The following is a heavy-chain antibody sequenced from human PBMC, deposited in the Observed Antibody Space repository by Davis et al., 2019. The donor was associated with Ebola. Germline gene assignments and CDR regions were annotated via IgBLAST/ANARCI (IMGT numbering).Heavy chain of an antibody. CDR3: AKTAFYDTRGHQFAAYWYFDL. J-gene: IGHJ2*01. CDR2: VAGGGKT. Sequence: GESLKISCAASGFTFRSFAMAWVRQTPGKGLEWVSSVAGGGKTYYADSVKGRFIISRDNSANGLYLQMSSLRVEDTAVYYCAKTAFYDTRGHQFAAYWYFDLWGRGTLVTVSS. D-gene: IGHD3-22*01. CDR1: GFTFRSFA. V-gene: IGHV3-23*01.